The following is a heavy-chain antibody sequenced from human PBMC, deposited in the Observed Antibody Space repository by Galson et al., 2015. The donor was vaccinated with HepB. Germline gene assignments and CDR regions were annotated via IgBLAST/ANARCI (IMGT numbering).Heavy chain of an antibody. CDR2: IWYDGSNK. CDR3: ARDKRDIVVVPAAFDY. CDR1: GFTFSSYG. V-gene: IGHV3-33*01. D-gene: IGHD2-2*01. Sequence: SLRLSCAASGFTFSSYGMHWVRQAPGKGLEWVAVIWYDGSNKYYADSVKGRFTVSRDNSKNTLYLQMNSLRAEDTAVYYCARDKRDIVVVPAAFDYWGQGTLVTVSS. J-gene: IGHJ4*02.